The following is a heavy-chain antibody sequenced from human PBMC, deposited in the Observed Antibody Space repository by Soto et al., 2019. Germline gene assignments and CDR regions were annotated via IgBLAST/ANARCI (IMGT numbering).Heavy chain of an antibody. J-gene: IGHJ4*02. Sequence: GASVKVSCKASRYTFTSYAMHWVRQAPGQRLEWMGWINAGNGNTKYSQKFQGRVTITRDTSASTAYMELSSLRSEDTAVYYCARHLIAAAGPPFDYWGQGTLVSISS. CDR3: ARHLIAAAGPPFDY. CDR2: INAGNGNT. V-gene: IGHV1-3*01. D-gene: IGHD6-13*01. CDR1: RYTFTSYA.